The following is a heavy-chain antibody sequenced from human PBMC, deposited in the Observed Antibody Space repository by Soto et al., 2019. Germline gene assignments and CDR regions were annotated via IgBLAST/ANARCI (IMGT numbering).Heavy chain of an antibody. CDR2: IWYDGSNK. CDR1: GFTFSTYG. J-gene: IGHJ3*02. D-gene: IGHD6-19*01. V-gene: IGHV3-33*01. Sequence: PGGSLRLSCAASGFTFSTYGMHWVRQAPGKGLERVAAIWYDGSNKYYADSVKGRLTISRDNSKNTLYLQMNSLRAEDTALYYCARDSGTSGWNDAFDIRGQGTMVTVSS. CDR3: ARDSGTSGWNDAFDI.